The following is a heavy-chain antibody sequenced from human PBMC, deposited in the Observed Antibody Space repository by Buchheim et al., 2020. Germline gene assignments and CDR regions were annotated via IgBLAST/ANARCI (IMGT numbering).Heavy chain of an antibody. D-gene: IGHD2-15*01. CDR1: GGSFSGYY. Sequence: QVQLQQWGAGLLKPSETLSLTCAVYGGSFSGYYWSWIRQPPGKGLEWIGEINHSGSNNYNPSLKSRVNISVATSKHQFSLKVSSMTAADTAVYYCARERALLGSRRGLMDVWVKGT. CDR2: INHSGSN. CDR3: ARERALLGSRRGLMDV. V-gene: IGHV4-34*01. J-gene: IGHJ6*03.